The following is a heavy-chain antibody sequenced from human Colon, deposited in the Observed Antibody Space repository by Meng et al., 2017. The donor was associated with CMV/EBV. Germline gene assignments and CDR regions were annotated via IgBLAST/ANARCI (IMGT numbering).Heavy chain of an antibody. Sequence: FYRNGSEWVLQSLRKGLGWVLLIPYVGCYEYYSHSVTCLFTILRDNYETSLYLQMNSLTPKDTAVYYCACGYFYANSDRYYFDYWGQGTLVTVSS. CDR2: IPYVGCYE. D-gene: IGHD3-22*01. CDR3: ACGYFYANSDRYYFDY. J-gene: IGHJ4*02. V-gene: IGHV3-33*05. CDR1: FYRNG.